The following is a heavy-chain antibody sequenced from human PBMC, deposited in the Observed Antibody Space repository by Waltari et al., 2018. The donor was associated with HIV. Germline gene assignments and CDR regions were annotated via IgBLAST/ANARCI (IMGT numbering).Heavy chain of an antibody. CDR1: GFSLSNARMG. CDR3: ARREGSSGYYHYYGMDV. Sequence: QVTLKESGPVLAKPTETLTLTCTVSGFSLSNARMGVSWIRQPPGKALEWLAHIFSNDEKSYSTSLKSRLTISKDTSKSQVVLTMTNMDPVDTATYYCARREGSSGYYHYYGMDVWGQGTTVTVSS. D-gene: IGHD3-22*01. J-gene: IGHJ6*02. CDR2: IFSNDEK. V-gene: IGHV2-26*01.